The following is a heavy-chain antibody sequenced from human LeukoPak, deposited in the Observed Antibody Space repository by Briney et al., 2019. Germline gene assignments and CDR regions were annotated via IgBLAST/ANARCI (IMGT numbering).Heavy chain of an antibody. D-gene: IGHD3-10*01. CDR2: INPSGGST. CDR1: GYTFTSYY. J-gene: IGHJ3*02. V-gene: IGHV1-46*01. Sequence: ASVKVSCKASGYTFTSYYMYWVRQAPGQGLEWMGIINPSGGSTSYAQKFQGRVTMTRDTSTSTVYMELSSLRSEDTAVYYCARESPPGAFDIWGQGTLVTVSS. CDR3: ARESPPGAFDI.